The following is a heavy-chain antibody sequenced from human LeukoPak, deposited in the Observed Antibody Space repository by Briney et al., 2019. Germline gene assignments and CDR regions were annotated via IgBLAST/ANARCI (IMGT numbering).Heavy chain of an antibody. Sequence: PGRSLRLSCAASGFTFSSYGMHWVRQAPGKGLEWVAFIRYDGSNKYYADSVKGRFTISRDNSKNTLYLQMNSLRAEDTAVYYCAKDQGDYGGNYYFDYWGQGTLVTVSS. D-gene: IGHD4-23*01. CDR3: AKDQGDYGGNYYFDY. J-gene: IGHJ4*02. CDR2: IRYDGSNK. V-gene: IGHV3-30*02. CDR1: GFTFSSYG.